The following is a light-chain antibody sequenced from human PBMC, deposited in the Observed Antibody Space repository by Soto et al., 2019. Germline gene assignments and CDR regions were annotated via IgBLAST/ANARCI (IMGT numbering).Light chain of an antibody. CDR3: PQYVSSLT. V-gene: IGKV3-20*01. CDR2: GVS. CDR1: QSLGSKY. J-gene: IGKJ4*01. Sequence: EIVLTQSPGTLSLSPGERATLSCRASQSLGSKYLAWYQQKPGQAPRLVIYGVSSRATGIPDRFSGSGSGTDFTLTISRLEPADFGVYDGPQYVSSLTLGGGSKVEIK.